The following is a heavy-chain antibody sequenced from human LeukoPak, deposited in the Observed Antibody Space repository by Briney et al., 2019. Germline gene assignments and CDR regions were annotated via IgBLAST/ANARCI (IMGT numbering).Heavy chain of an antibody. CDR1: GFTFSTYA. CDR2: INDSGGST. D-gene: IGHD2-2*02. V-gene: IGHV3-23*01. J-gene: IGHJ4*02. Sequence: GGSLRLSCAASGFTFSTYAMSWVRQAPGKGLQWVSVINDSGGSTYYADSVKGRFTISRDNSKNTLYLQMDSLRAEDTDVYHCAKEGCSSTSCYINYWGQGTLVTVSS. CDR3: AKEGCSSTSCYINY.